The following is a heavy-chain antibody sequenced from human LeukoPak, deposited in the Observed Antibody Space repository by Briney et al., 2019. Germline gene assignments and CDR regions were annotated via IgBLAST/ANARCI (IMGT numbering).Heavy chain of an antibody. J-gene: IGHJ3*02. CDR1: GGSFSGYY. CDR2: INHSGST. V-gene: IGHV4-34*01. D-gene: IGHD3-22*01. CDR3: ARATITMMVGIPADAFDI. Sequence: KPSETLSLTCAVYGGSFSGYYWSWIRQPPGKGLEWIGEINHSGSTNYNPSLKSRVTISVDTSKNQFSLKLSSVTAADTAVYCCARATITMMVGIPADAFDIWGQGTMVTVSS.